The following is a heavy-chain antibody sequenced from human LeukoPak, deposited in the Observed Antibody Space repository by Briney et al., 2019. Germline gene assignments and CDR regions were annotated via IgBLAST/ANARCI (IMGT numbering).Heavy chain of an antibody. D-gene: IGHD3-10*01. J-gene: IGHJ4*02. CDR3: ARHIRGTQH. CDR1: GFTLSNYD. Sequence: PGGSLRLSCAASGFTLSNYDMNWVRQAPGKGLEWIGSIYYRGNTYYNPSLTSRVTISVDTSKNQFSLKMSSVTAADTAIYYCARHIRGTQHWGQGTLVTVSS. CDR2: IYYRGNT. V-gene: IGHV4-39*01.